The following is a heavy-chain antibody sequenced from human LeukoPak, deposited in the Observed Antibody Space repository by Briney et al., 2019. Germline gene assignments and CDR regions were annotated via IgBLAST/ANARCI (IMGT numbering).Heavy chain of an antibody. CDR1: GYTLTELS. CDR3: ATLKEYSSGWFDYYFDY. D-gene: IGHD6-19*01. CDR2: FDPEDGET. Sequence: ASVKVSCKVSGYTLTELSMHWVRQAPGKGREWMGGFDPEDGETIYAQKFQGRVTMTEDTSTDTAYMELSSLRSEDTAVYYCATLKEYSSGWFDYYFDYWGQGTLVTVSS. V-gene: IGHV1-24*01. J-gene: IGHJ4*02.